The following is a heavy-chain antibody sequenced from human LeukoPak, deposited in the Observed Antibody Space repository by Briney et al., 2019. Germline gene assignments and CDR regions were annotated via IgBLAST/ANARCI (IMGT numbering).Heavy chain of an antibody. V-gene: IGHV3-23*01. Sequence: GGSLRLSCAASGFTFSSYAMHWVRQAPGKGLEWVSTISASGGSTGYADSVKGRFTISRDNSKNTLYLQMNSLRAEDTAVYYCTKDDGYYDSSGSFLFDSWGQGTLVPVSS. CDR1: GFTFSSYA. J-gene: IGHJ4*02. CDR3: TKDDGYYDSSGSFLFDS. D-gene: IGHD3-22*01. CDR2: ISASGGST.